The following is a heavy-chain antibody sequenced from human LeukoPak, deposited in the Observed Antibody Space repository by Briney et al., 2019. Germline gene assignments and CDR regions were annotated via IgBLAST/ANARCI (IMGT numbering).Heavy chain of an antibody. D-gene: IGHD2-2*01. J-gene: IGHJ4*02. Sequence: GGSLRLSCATSGFTFSSYSMNWVRQAPGKGLKWVSSISSSSSYIYYADSVKGRFTISRDNAKNSLYLQMNSLRAEDTAVYYCARSGSTSYPPDYWGQGTLVTVSS. CDR2: ISSSSSYI. CDR3: ARSGSTSYPPDY. V-gene: IGHV3-21*01. CDR1: GFTFSSYS.